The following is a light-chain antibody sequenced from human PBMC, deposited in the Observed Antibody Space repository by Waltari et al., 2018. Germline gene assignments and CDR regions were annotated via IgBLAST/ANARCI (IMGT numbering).Light chain of an antibody. CDR3: QVWDDTNNSGV. CDR2: YDS. V-gene: IGLV3-21*04. Sequence: YVVTQPPSVSVAPGKTARLTCEGENIETKSVNWYQKKAGQAPLLVMFYDSDRPSGCRDGVSGSNSGSTATLTINWVEPGDEADYHCQVWDDTNNSGVFGGGTKLTVL. CDR1: NIETKS. J-gene: IGLJ3*02.